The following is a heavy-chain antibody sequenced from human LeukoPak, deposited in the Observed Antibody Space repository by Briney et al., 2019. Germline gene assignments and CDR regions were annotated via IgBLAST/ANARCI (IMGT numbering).Heavy chain of an antibody. Sequence: GGSLRLSCAASGFSFSNYWMSWVRQAPGKGLEWLANIKNDGSEKYYVDSVKGRFTISRDNAKNSLYLQMNSLRAEDTAVYYCAKTYYYGSGSYWGQGILVTVSS. D-gene: IGHD3-10*01. CDR3: AKTYYYGSGSY. J-gene: IGHJ4*02. V-gene: IGHV3-7*01. CDR1: GFSFSNYW. CDR2: IKNDGSEK.